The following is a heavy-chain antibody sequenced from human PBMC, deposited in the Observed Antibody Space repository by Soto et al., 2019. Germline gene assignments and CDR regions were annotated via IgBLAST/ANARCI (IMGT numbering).Heavy chain of an antibody. CDR2: IYHSGNT. CDR3: ARPKTIGAAAGKGWFDP. Sequence: SETLSLTCAVSGGSISSGGYSWSWVRQPPGKGLEWIGYIYHSGNTNYNPSLKSRVTISIDTSKNQFSLKLTSVTAADTAMYYCARPKTIGAAAGKGWFDPWGQGTLVTVSS. J-gene: IGHJ5*02. V-gene: IGHV4-30-2*01. CDR1: GGSISSGGYS. D-gene: IGHD6-13*01.